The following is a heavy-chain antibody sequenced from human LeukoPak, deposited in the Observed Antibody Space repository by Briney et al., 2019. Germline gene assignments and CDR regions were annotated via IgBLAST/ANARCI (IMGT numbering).Heavy chain of an antibody. CDR2: IKSKTDGGTT. V-gene: IGHV3-15*07. D-gene: IGHD3-10*01. CDR3: AREYVLLWFGESRPDYYGMDV. J-gene: IGHJ6*02. Sequence: GGSLRLSCAASGFTFSNAWMNWVRQAPGKGLEWVGRIKSKTDGGTTDYAAPVKGRFTISRDDSKNTLYLQMNSLRAEDTAVYYCAREYVLLWFGESRPDYYGMDVWGQGTTVTVSS. CDR1: GFTFSNAW.